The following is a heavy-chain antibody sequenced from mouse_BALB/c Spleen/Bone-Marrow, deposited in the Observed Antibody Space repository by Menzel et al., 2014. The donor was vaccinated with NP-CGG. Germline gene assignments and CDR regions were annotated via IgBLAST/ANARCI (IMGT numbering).Heavy chain of an antibody. V-gene: IGHV3-1*02. CDR3: TGRGLYYGYAMDY. J-gene: IGHJ4*01. CDR2: IHYSGST. CDR1: GYSITSGYS. Sequence: EVQLQQSGPDLVKPSQSLSLTRTVTGYSITSGYSWHRIRQFPGNKLERMGYIHYSGSTNYNPSLKSRISITRDTSKNQFFLQWNSLTTEATAAYYCTGRGLYYGYAMDYWGQGTSVTGSS. D-gene: IGHD1-1*02.